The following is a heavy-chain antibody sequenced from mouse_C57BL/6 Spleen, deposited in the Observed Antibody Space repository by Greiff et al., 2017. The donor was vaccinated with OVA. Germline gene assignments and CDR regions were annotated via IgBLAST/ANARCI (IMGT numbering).Heavy chain of an antibody. CDR3: AREGPYGSSLDY. CDR1: GFTFSDYY. Sequence: EVKVEESEGGLVQPGSSMKLSCTASGFTFSDYYMAWVRQVPEKGLEWVANINYDGSSTYYLDSLKSRFIISRDNAKNILYLQMSSLKSEDTATYYCAREGPYGSSLDYWGQGTTLTVSS. V-gene: IGHV5-16*01. J-gene: IGHJ2*01. CDR2: INYDGSST. D-gene: IGHD1-1*01.